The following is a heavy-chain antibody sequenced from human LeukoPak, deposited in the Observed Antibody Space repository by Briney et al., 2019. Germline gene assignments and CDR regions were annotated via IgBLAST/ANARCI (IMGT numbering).Heavy chain of an antibody. CDR3: AHFKGGSFDF. CDR1: GGSISSSNYY. D-gene: IGHD1-26*01. Sequence: SETLSLTCTVSGGSISSSNYYWGWIRQPPGKGLEWIGSIHYSGNTYYNPSLKSRVTISVDTSKNQFSLKLTSVTAADTAVYYCAHFKGGSFDFWGQGTMVTVSS. V-gene: IGHV4-39*01. J-gene: IGHJ3*01. CDR2: IHYSGNT.